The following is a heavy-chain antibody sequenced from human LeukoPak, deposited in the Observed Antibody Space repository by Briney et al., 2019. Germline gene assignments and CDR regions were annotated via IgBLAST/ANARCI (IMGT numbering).Heavy chain of an antibody. V-gene: IGHV3-30-3*01. J-gene: IGHJ5*02. D-gene: IGHD2-15*01. Sequence: GGSLRLSCAASGFTFSSYAMHWVRQAPGKGLEWVAVISYDGSNKYYADSVRGRFTISRDNSKNTLYLQMNSLRVEDTAVYYCARALELPHHGPWRFDPWGQGTLVTVSS. CDR3: ARALELPHHGPWRFDP. CDR1: GFTFSSYA. CDR2: ISYDGSNK.